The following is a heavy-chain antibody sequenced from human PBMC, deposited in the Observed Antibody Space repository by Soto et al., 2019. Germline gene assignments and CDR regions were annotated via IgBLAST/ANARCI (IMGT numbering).Heavy chain of an antibody. V-gene: IGHV3-74*01. CDR3: ARGYSSGPDY. Sequence: EVQLVESGGGLVQPGGSLRLSCAASGFTFSNHWMHWVRQAPGKGLVWVSRINSDGSTTTYADSVKGRFTISRHTATNSLYLQMTSVRAEDTALYYCARGYSSGPDYWGQGTLVTVSS. CDR2: INSDGSTT. CDR1: GFTFSNHW. J-gene: IGHJ4*02. D-gene: IGHD6-19*01.